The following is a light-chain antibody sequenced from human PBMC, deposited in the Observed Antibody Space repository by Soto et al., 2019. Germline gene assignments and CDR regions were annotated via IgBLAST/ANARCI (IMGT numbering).Light chain of an antibody. V-gene: IGKV2-28*01. CDR1: QILLHSNGYNY. CDR2: LGS. Sequence: DIVMTQSPRSLPVTPGEPASISCRSSQILLHSNGYNYLDWYLQKPGQSPQLLIYLGSNRASGVPDRFSGSGSGTDFTLKISRVEAEDVGVYYCMQALQTSWTFGQGTKVDI. J-gene: IGKJ1*01. CDR3: MQALQTSWT.